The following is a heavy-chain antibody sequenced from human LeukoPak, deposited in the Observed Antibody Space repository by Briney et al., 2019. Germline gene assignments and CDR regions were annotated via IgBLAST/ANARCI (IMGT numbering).Heavy chain of an antibody. V-gene: IGHV3-30*03. D-gene: IGHD2-8*01. CDR2: ISYDGSNK. Sequence: PGGSLRLSCAASGFTFSSYGMHWVRQAPGKGLEWVAVISYDGSNKYYADSVKGRFTISRDNSKNTLYLQMNILRAEDTAVYYCARGVGGVLRVYAGAFDIWGQGTMVTVSS. CDR3: ARGVGGVLRVYAGAFDI. J-gene: IGHJ3*02. CDR1: GFTFSSYG.